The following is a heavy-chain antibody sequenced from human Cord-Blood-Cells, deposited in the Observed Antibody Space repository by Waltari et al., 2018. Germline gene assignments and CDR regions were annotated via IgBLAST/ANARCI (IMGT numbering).Heavy chain of an antibody. V-gene: IGHV3-48*03. J-gene: IGHJ4*02. CDR2: ISSSGSTI. D-gene: IGHD2-2*01. CDR3: ARDGSHQLLFDY. Sequence: EVQLVESGGGLVQPGGSLRLSCAASGFTFSSYEMNGVRQAPGKGLEWVSYISSSGSTIYYADSVKGRFTISRDNAKNSLYLQMNSLRAEDTAVYYCARDGSHQLLFDYWGQGTLVTVSS. CDR1: GFTFSSYE.